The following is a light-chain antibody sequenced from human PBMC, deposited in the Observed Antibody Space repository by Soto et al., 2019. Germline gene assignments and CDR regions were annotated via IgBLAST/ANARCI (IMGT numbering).Light chain of an antibody. CDR2: DVS. J-gene: IGLJ1*01. V-gene: IGLV2-11*01. CDR1: SSDVGGYIY. CDR3: CSYAGRYTFV. Sequence: QSALTQPRSVSGSPGQSLTISCTGTSSDVGGYIYVSWYQQHPGKAPKLMIYDVSKRPSGVPDRFSGSKSGSTASLTISGLQADDEADYYCCSYAGRYTFVFGTGTKVTVL.